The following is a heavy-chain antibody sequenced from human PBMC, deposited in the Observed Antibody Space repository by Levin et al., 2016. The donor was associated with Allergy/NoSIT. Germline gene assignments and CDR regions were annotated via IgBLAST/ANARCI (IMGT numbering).Heavy chain of an antibody. D-gene: IGHD5-12*01. CDR2: IYYSGST. J-gene: IGHJ4*02. Sequence: PGKGLEWIGYIYYSGSTYYNPSLKSRVTISVDTSKNQFSLKLSSVTAADTAVYYCARVVVGEEGEDIVATRVDYWGQGTLVTVSS. V-gene: IGHV4-31*02. CDR3: ARVVVGEEGEDIVATRVDY.